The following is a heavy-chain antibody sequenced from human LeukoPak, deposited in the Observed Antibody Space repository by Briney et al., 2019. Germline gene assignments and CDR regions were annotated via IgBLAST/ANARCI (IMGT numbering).Heavy chain of an antibody. CDR3: ARDSPAYCSGGSCFSDGMDV. V-gene: IGHV3-30-3*01. CDR1: GFTFSSYA. CDR2: ISYDGSNK. J-gene: IGHJ6*02. D-gene: IGHD2-15*01. Sequence: PGRSLRLSCAASGFTFSSYAMHWVRQAPGKGLEWVAVISYDGSNKYYADSVKGRFTISRDNSKNTLYLQMNSLRAEDTAVYYCARDSPAYCSGGSCFSDGMDVWGQGTTVTVSS.